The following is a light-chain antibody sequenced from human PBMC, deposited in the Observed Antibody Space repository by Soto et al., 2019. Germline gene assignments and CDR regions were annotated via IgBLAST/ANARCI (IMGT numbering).Light chain of an antibody. CDR3: QQRHMWTIT. J-gene: IGKJ5*01. Sequence: ELVLTQSPATLSLSPWARATLSGRASQSVSSYLAWYQKKPGQAPRILIYDASNRATGIPARFSGSGSGTDFNLTISSLEPEDSAVYYCQQRHMWTITFGQGTRLEIK. V-gene: IGKV3-11*01. CDR1: QSVSSY. CDR2: DAS.